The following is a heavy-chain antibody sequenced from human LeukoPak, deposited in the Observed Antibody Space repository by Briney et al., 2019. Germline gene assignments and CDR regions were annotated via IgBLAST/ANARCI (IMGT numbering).Heavy chain of an antibody. V-gene: IGHV3-49*04. CDR2: IRSEAYGGTT. J-gene: IGHJ4*02. CDR3: ARDGCGSTSCYRVFDF. D-gene: IGHD2-2*01. CDR1: GFTFGDYT. Sequence: PGGSLRLSCTASGFTFGDYTMSWVRQAPGKGLEWVGFIRSEAYGGTTEYAASVKGRFTISRDDSKSIAYLQMNSLKTEDTAMYYCARDGCGSTSCYRVFDFWGQGTLVTVSS.